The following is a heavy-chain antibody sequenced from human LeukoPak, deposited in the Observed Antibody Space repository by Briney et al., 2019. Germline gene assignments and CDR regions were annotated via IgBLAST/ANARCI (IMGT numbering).Heavy chain of an antibody. J-gene: IGHJ4*02. Sequence: ASVKVSCKASGYTFTSYGIDWVRQAPGQGLEWMGWISGHNGHTNYVQEMQGRVTMTTDTSTNTAYMELRNLTSDDTAVYYCARGPGIAVAGVFDYWGQGSLVTVSS. V-gene: IGHV1-18*04. CDR3: ARGPGIAVAGVFDY. D-gene: IGHD6-19*01. CDR1: GYTFTSYG. CDR2: ISGHNGHT.